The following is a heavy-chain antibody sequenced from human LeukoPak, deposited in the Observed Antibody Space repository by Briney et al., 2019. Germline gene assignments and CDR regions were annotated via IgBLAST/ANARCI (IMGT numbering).Heavy chain of an antibody. V-gene: IGHV4-59*12. CDR2: IYYSGDS. D-gene: IGHD3-10*01. J-gene: IGHJ5*02. CDR1: GGFITNYY. CDR3: AREYFGSGSTLWGDWFDP. Sequence: PETLSLTCTVSGGFITNYYWGSIRQPPGKGLEWIGYIYYSGDSNSDPSLKSRVSISVDTSKNQFSLKLSSVTAADTAVYYCAREYFGSGSTLWGDWFDPWGQGTLVTVSS.